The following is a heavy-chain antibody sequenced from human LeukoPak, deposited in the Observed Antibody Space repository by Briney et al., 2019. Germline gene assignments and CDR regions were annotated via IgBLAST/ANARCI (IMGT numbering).Heavy chain of an antibody. CDR3: ASRLHYDFWSGYYTGR. CDR1: GGSISSSSYA. V-gene: IGHV4-39*01. CDR2: IYYSGST. J-gene: IGHJ4*02. Sequence: SETLSLTCTVSGGSISSSSYAWGWIRRPPGKGLEWIGSIYYSGSTYYNRSLTSRVTISVDTSKNQFSLKLSSLTAADTAVYYCASRLHYDFWSGYYTGRWGQGTLVTVSS. D-gene: IGHD3-3*01.